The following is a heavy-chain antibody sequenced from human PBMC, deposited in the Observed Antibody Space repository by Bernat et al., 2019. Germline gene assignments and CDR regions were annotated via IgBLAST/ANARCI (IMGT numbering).Heavy chain of an antibody. D-gene: IGHD6-19*01. CDR2: TYYRSKWYN. CDR1: GDSVSSNSAA. V-gene: IGHV6-1*01. Sequence: QVQLQQSGPGLVKPSQTLSLTCAISGDSVSSNSAAWNWIRQSPSRGLEWLGRTYYRSKWYNDYAVSVKSGITINPDTSKNQFSLQLNSVTPEDTAVYYCARGSYSSGWYYYYYGMDVWGQGTTVTVSS. J-gene: IGHJ6*02. CDR3: ARGSYSSGWYYYYYGMDV.